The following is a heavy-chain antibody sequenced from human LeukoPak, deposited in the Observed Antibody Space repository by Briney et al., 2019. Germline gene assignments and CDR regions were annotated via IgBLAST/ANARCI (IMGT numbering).Heavy chain of an antibody. D-gene: IGHD5-18*01. Sequence: GEYLIISCQGSGYSFTSYWFGWVRQMPGHGLGWRGIIYPGDSDTRYIPSFKGQVTISADKSISTAYLQWSSLKASDTAMYYCARHGYSYGYYFDYWGQGTLVTVSS. CDR3: ARHGYSYGYYFDY. J-gene: IGHJ4*02. V-gene: IGHV5-51*01. CDR1: GYSFTSYW. CDR2: IYPGDSDT.